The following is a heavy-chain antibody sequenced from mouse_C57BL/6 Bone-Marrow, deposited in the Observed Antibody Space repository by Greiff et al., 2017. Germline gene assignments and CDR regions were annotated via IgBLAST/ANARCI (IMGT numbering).Heavy chain of an antibody. CDR2: IDPSDSET. CDR3: ARRDYYGTNWYFEV. D-gene: IGHD1-1*01. V-gene: IGHV1-52*01. CDR1: GYTFTSYW. Sequence: QVQLQQPGAELVRPGSSVKLSCKASGYTFTSYWMHWVKQRPIQGLEWIGNIDPSDSETHYNQKFKDKATLTVDKSSSTAYMQLSSLTSEDSAVYYCARRDYYGTNWYFEVWGTGTTVTVSS. J-gene: IGHJ1*03.